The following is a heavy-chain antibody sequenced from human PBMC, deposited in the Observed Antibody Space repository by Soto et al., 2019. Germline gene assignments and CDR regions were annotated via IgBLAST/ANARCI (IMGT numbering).Heavy chain of an antibody. CDR1: GYNFTTYW. V-gene: IGHV5-10-1*01. CDR2: IDPSASYT. D-gene: IGHD3-22*01. CDR3: ATAYVYDFENSNYYRDAFDI. J-gene: IGHJ3*02. Sequence: PGESLMISCKGFGYNFTTYWITWVRQMPGKVPEWPGRIDPSASYTSYSPSFQGHVAISADKSTNTAYLQWSSLKASDTAMYYCATAYVYDFENSNYYRDAFDIWGQGILVTVSS.